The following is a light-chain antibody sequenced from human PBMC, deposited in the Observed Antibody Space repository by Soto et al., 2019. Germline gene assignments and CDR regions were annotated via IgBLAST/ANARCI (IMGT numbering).Light chain of an antibody. CDR1: SSNVGTYDL. J-gene: IGLJ2*01. V-gene: IGLV2-23*01. CDR2: EGT. CDR3: CSFAVGAALV. Sequence: QSALTQPASVSASPGQSITISCTGTSSNVGTYDLVSWYQHHPDKAPKLIIYEGTKRPSGISSHFSGSKSGNTASLTISGLQAEDDADYYCCSFAVGAALVFGGGTKLTVL.